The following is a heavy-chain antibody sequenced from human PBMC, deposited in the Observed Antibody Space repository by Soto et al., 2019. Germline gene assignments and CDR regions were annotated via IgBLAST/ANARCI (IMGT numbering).Heavy chain of an antibody. D-gene: IGHD6-13*01. J-gene: IGHJ6*02. V-gene: IGHV1-18*01. CDR3: ASSTHPPVGQQLVPYYYYGMDV. Sequence: GASVKVSCKASGYTFTSYGISWVRQAPGQGLEWMGWISAYNGNTNYAQKLQGRVTMTTDTSTSTAYMELRSLRSDDTAVYYCASSTHPPVGQQLVPYYYYGMDVWGQGTTVTVSS. CDR1: GYTFTSYG. CDR2: ISAYNGNT.